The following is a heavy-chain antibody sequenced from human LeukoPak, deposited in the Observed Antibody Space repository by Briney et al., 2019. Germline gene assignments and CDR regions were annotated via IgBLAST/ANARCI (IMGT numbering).Heavy chain of an antibody. CDR3: AREGGDSSSWSSFDY. D-gene: IGHD6-13*01. J-gene: IGHJ4*02. V-gene: IGHV1-2*04. CDR2: INPNSGGT. Sequence: PMASVKVSCKASGYTFTGYYMHWVRQAPGQGLEWMGWINPNSGGTNYAQKFQGWVTMTRDTSISTAYMELSRLRSDDTAVYYCAREGGDSSSWSSFDYWGQGTLVTVSS. CDR1: GYTFTGYY.